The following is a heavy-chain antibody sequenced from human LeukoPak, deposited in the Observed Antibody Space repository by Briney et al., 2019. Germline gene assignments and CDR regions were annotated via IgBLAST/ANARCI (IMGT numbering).Heavy chain of an antibody. D-gene: IGHD5-24*01. V-gene: IGHV3-30*18. Sequence: GRSLRLSCAASGFTFSSYDMHWVRQAPGKGLEWVSVISSDENNKYYADSVKGRFTISRDNSKNTLYLQVSSLRPEDTAVYYCAKEGRWLQLGGAFDIWGQGTMVTVSS. J-gene: IGHJ3*02. CDR3: AKEGRWLQLGGAFDI. CDR1: GFTFSSYD. CDR2: ISSDENNK.